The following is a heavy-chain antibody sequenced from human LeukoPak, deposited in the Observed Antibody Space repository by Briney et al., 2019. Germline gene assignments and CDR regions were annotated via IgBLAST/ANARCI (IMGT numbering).Heavy chain of an antibody. V-gene: IGHV4-59*01. CDR1: GGSFDSKY. CDR2: VFYPGST. Sequence: SETLSLTCSVSGGSFDSKYWSWIRQPPGKGLEWIGYVFYPGSTNYNPSLKSRVTMSLDTSRDQFSLRLTSVTAAGTAIYYCASRPADSTWYGVFDYWSQGTLVTVSS. CDR3: ASRPADSTWYGVFDY. D-gene: IGHD6-13*01. J-gene: IGHJ4*02.